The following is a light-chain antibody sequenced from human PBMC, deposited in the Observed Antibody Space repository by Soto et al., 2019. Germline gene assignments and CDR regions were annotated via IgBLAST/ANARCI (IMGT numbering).Light chain of an antibody. CDR2: GAS. CDR1: QSVSSNY. V-gene: IGKV3-20*01. Sequence: EIVLTQSPGTLSLSPGDRATLSCRASQSVSSNYLAWYQQRPGQAPRLLIYGASSRATGIPDRFSGSGSGTDFTLTISRLEPEDFAEYYCHHYGSSPPWTFGQGTKVDIK. J-gene: IGKJ1*01. CDR3: HHYGSSPPWT.